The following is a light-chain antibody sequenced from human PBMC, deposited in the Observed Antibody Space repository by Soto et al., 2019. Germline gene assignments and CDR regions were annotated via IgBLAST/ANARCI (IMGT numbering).Light chain of an antibody. CDR2: DVT. V-gene: IGLV2-14*01. CDR1: SSGLGGFNF. Sequence: QSALTQPASVSGSPGQSITISCTGSSSGLGGFNFVSWYQQHPGKAPKLMIYDVTNRPSGVSNRFSGSKSANTASLSISGLQAEDEADYYCSSSTSSNTGVFGGGTKLTVL. J-gene: IGLJ3*02. CDR3: SSSTSSNTGV.